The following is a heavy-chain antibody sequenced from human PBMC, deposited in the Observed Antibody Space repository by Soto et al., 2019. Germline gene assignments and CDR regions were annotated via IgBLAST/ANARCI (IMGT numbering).Heavy chain of an antibody. Sequence: QTLSLTCAISGDSVSSNSAAWNWIRQCPSRGLEWLGRTYYRSKWYNDYAVSVKSRITINPDTSKNQFSLQLNSVTPEDTAVYYCESGYSSGWYEDWFDPWGQGTLVTVSS. J-gene: IGHJ5*02. V-gene: IGHV6-1*01. CDR3: ESGYSSGWYEDWFDP. CDR1: GDSVSSNSAA. D-gene: IGHD6-19*01. CDR2: TYYRSKWYN.